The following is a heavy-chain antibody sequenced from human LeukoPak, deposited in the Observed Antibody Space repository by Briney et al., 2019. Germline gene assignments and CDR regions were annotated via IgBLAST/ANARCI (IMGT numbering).Heavy chain of an antibody. Sequence: ASVKVSCKASGYTFTSYDINWVRQATGQGLEWMGWMNPNSGNTGYAQKFQGRVTMTRNTSISTAYMELSSLRSEDTAVYYCARGRRGSTSANHRATRGAYYFDYWGQGTLVTVSS. CDR3: ARGRRGSTSANHRATRGAYYFDY. J-gene: IGHJ4*02. D-gene: IGHD2-2*01. CDR2: MNPNSGNT. CDR1: GYTFTSYD. V-gene: IGHV1-8*01.